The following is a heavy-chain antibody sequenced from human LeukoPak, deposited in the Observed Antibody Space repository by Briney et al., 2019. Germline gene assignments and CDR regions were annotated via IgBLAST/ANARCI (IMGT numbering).Heavy chain of an antibody. V-gene: IGHV4-34*01. CDR1: GGSLSGYY. Sequence: SETLSLTCAVYGGSLSGYYWSWIRQPPGKGLEWIGEINHSGSTNYNPSLKSRVTISVDTSKNQFSLKLSSVTAADTAVYYCARLMVRGVIIMRYYFDYWGQGTLVTVSS. CDR3: ARLMVRGVIIMRYYFDY. CDR2: INHSGST. J-gene: IGHJ4*02. D-gene: IGHD3-10*01.